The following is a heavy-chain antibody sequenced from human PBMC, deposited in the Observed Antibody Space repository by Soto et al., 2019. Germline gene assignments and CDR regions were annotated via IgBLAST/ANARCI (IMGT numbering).Heavy chain of an antibody. CDR1: GGTFSSYA. J-gene: IGHJ6*02. CDR3: ARDSWREKFTNYYYYYGMDV. Sequence: SVKVSCKAAGGTFSSYAISWVRQATGQGLEWMGGIIPIFGTANYAQKFQGRVTITADESTSTAYMELSSLRSEDTAVYYCARDSWREKFTNYYYYYGMDVWGQGTTVTVSS. CDR2: IIPIFGTA. V-gene: IGHV1-69*13. D-gene: IGHD3-3*01.